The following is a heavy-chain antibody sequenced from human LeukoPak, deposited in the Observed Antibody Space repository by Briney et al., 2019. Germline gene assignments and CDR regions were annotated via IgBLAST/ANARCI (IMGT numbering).Heavy chain of an antibody. D-gene: IGHD1-26*01. Sequence: SETLSLTCTVSGGSISSSSYYWGWIRQPPGKGLEGIGSIYYSGSTYYNPSLKSRVTISVDTSKNQFSLKLSSVTAADTAVYYCARGGSYYETDAFDIWGQGTMVTVSS. CDR3: ARGGSYYETDAFDI. CDR1: GGSISSSSYY. CDR2: IYYSGST. J-gene: IGHJ3*02. V-gene: IGHV4-39*07.